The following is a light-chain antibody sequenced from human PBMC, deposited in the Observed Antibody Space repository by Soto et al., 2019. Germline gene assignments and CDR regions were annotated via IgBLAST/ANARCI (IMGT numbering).Light chain of an antibody. CDR2: HAS. CDR1: QSISSW. Sequence: DIQMTQSPSTLSASVGDRVTITCRASQSISSWLAWYQQKPGTAPKVLIYHASNLQSGVPSRFSGSGSGTEITLTISSLQPDDFATYYCQQYNSYSFGQGTKVDIK. CDR3: QQYNSYS. V-gene: IGKV1-5*01. J-gene: IGKJ1*01.